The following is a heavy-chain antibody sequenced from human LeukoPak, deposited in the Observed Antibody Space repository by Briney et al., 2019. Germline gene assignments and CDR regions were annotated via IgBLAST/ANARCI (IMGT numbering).Heavy chain of an antibody. J-gene: IGHJ6*02. V-gene: IGHV4-59*01. CDR3: ARGHPPNLDV. CDR1: GGSIGTDP. Sequence: SETLSLTCTVSGGSIGTDPWTWIRQPPGKGLDWVGYIYYNGNTNYNPSLNSRVAISADASNNRFSLRLTSVTTADTAVYYCARGHPPNLDVWGQGTTVTVSS. CDR2: IYYNGNT.